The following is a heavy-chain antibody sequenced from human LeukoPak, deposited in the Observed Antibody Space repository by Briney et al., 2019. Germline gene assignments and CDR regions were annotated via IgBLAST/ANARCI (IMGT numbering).Heavy chain of an antibody. V-gene: IGHV3-30-3*01. CDR2: ISYDGSNK. D-gene: IGHD3-22*01. Sequence: GGSLRLSCAASGFTFSSYAMPWVRQAPGKGLEWVAVISYDGSNKYYADSVKGRFTISRDNSKNTLYLQMNSLRAEDTAVYYCARDSSSGYYIDAFDIWGQGTMVTVSS. CDR3: ARDSSSGYYIDAFDI. CDR1: GFTFSSYA. J-gene: IGHJ3*02.